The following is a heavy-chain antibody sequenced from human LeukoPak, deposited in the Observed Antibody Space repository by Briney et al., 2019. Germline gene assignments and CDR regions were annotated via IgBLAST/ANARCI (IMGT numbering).Heavy chain of an antibody. V-gene: IGHV4-34*01. CDR3: ARGPPMDYDILVGYYRFDY. CDR2: INDSRIT. J-gene: IGHJ4*02. CDR1: GGSFNGYY. Sequence: PSDTLSLTCAVHGGSFNGYYWSWVRQPPGKGLEWVGEINDSRITNYNPSIKGRVTISGDTSKNQFYLKLNSVTDADTAVYYCARGPPMDYDILVGYYRFDYWGQGTLVTVSS. D-gene: IGHD3-9*01.